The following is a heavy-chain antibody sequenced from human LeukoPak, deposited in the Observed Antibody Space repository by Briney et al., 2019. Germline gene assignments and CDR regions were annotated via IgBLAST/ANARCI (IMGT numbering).Heavy chain of an antibody. V-gene: IGHV4-34*01. CDR3: ARGKRGKGLKMYYYDSSGYWPIDY. CDR1: GGSFSGYY. J-gene: IGHJ4*02. Sequence: PSETLSLTCAVYGGSFSGYYWSWIRQPPGKGLEWIGEINHSGSTNYNPSLKSRVTISVDTSKNQFSLKLSSVTAADTAVYYCARGKRGKGLKMYYYDSSGYWPIDYWGQGTLVTVSS. D-gene: IGHD3-22*01. CDR2: INHSGST.